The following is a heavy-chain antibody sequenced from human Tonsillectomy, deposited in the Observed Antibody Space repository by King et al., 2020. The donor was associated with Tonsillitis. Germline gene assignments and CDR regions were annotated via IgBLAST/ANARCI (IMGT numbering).Heavy chain of an antibody. CDR3: ARASYNYDSLTVYFSTNWFDP. V-gene: IGHV4-38-2*01. D-gene: IGHD3-9*01. Sequence: QVQLQESGPGLVRPSETLSLTCAVSGYFISSGFYWGWIRQPPGKGLEWIGNIYHSGSTSYNPSLKSRVTISVDTSKNQFSLKLTSVTAADTAMYYCARASYNYDSLTVYFSTNWFDPWGQGTLVTVSS. J-gene: IGHJ5*01. CDR2: IYHSGST. CDR1: GYFISSGFY.